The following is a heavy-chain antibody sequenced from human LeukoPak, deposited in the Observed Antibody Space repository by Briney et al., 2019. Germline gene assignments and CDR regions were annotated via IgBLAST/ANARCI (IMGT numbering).Heavy chain of an antibody. Sequence: PGGSLRLSCAASGVTFNSYAMNWARQSPGKGLEWVSSISGGDSGSTYYADSVKGRFTISRDNSKNTLYLQMNSLRAEDTAVYYCAKDRVGDYWGQGTLVTVSS. J-gene: IGHJ4*02. CDR2: ISGGDSGST. D-gene: IGHD1-26*01. V-gene: IGHV3-23*01. CDR1: GVTFNSYA. CDR3: AKDRVGDY.